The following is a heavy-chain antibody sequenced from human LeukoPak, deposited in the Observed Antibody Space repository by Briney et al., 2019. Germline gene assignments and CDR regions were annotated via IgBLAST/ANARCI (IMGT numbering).Heavy chain of an antibody. D-gene: IGHD4-17*01. CDR1: GYTFTSYY. Sequence: ASVKVSCKASGYTFTSYYMHWVRQAPGQGLEWMGIINPSGGSTSYAQKFQGRVTMTRDTSTSTVYMELSSLRSEDTAVYYCARMPNIMVTTGDWFDPWGQGTLVTVSS. CDR2: INPSGGST. CDR3: ARMPNIMVTTGDWFDP. V-gene: IGHV1-46*01. J-gene: IGHJ5*02.